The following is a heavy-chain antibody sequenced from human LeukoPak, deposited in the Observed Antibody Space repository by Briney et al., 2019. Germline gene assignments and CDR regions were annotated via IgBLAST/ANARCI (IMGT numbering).Heavy chain of an antibody. V-gene: IGHV3-7*01. CDR1: GFTFSNYW. CDR3: ARDLGDMGDIVVVIGASDFDY. CDR2: IKQDGSEK. Sequence: PGGSLRLSCAASGFTFSNYWMSWVRQAPGKGLEWVANIKQDGSEKYYVDSVKGRFTISRDNAKNSLYLQMNSLRAEDTAVYYCARDLGDMGDIVVVIGASDFDYWGQGTLVTVSS. D-gene: IGHD2-2*01. J-gene: IGHJ4*02.